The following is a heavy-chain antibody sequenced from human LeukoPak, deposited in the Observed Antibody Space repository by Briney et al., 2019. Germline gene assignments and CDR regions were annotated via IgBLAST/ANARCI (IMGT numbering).Heavy chain of an antibody. CDR2: ISSDSSDT. V-gene: IGHV3-21*01. CDR1: GFTVSSNS. CDR3: ARDSFYCRGGSCYSSKGIFEY. Sequence: GGSLRLSCTVSGFTVSSNSMSWARQAPGKGLEWVSTISSDSSDTYYADSMKGRITISRDNGKKSLYLQINSLRVEDTAVYYCARDSFYCRGGSCYSSKGIFEYWGQGTLVTVSS. D-gene: IGHD2-15*01. J-gene: IGHJ4*02.